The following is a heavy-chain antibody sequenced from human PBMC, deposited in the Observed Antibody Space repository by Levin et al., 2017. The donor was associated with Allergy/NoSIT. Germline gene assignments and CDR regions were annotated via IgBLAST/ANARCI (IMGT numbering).Heavy chain of an antibody. V-gene: IGHV2-5*02. CDR1: GFSLSTSGVG. CDR3: AHRRYAGGFGELSKAYEGTVLDP. CDR2: IYWDDDK. D-gene: IGHD3-10*01. J-gene: IGHJ5*02. Sequence: SGPTLVKPTQTLTLTCTFSGFSLSTSGVGVGWIRQPPGKALEWLALIYWDDDKRYSPSLKSRLTITKDTSKNRVVLTMTNMDPVDTATYYCAHRRYAGGFGELSKAYEGTVLDPWGQGTLVTVSA.